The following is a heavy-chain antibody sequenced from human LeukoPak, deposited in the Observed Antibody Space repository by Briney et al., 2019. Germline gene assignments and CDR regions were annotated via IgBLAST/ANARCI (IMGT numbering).Heavy chain of an antibody. D-gene: IGHD4-17*01. CDR2: ISSSSSYI. J-gene: IGHJ4*02. CDR1: GFTFSTYS. V-gene: IGHV3-21*01. Sequence: GSLRPSCVDSGFTFSTYSMNWVRQAPGKGLEWVSSISSSSSYIYYGDSVKGRFTISRDNAKNSLYLQMNSLRAEDTAVYYCARDGAVTNGRYFDYWGQGTLVTISS. CDR3: ARDGAVTNGRYFDY.